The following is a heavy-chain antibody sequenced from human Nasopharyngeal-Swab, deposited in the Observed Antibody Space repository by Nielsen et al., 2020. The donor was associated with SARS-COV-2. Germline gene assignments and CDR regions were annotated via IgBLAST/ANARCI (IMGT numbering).Heavy chain of an antibody. CDR2: ISGSGGST. J-gene: IGHJ4*02. CDR3: AKEEWDGEYDY. V-gene: IGHV3-23*01. D-gene: IGHD4-17*01. CDR1: GFTFSSYA. Sequence: GESLKISCAASGFTFSSYAMSWVRQAPGKGLELVSAISGSGGSTYYADSVKGRFTISRDNSKNTLYLQMNSLRAEDTAVYYCAKEEWDGEYDYWGQGTLVTVSS.